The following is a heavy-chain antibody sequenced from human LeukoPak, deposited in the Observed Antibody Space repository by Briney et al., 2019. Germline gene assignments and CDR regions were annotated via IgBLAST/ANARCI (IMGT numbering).Heavy chain of an antibody. CDR3: ARRVVVPAAPYYFDY. Sequence: PGGSLRLSCAASGLIFSSYWMHWVRQAPGKGLVWVSRINSDGSSTSYADSVKGRFTISRDNAKNTLYLQMNSLRAEDTAVYYCARRVVVPAAPYYFDYWGQGTLVTVSS. D-gene: IGHD2-2*01. CDR1: GLIFSSYW. V-gene: IGHV3-74*01. CDR2: INSDGSST. J-gene: IGHJ4*02.